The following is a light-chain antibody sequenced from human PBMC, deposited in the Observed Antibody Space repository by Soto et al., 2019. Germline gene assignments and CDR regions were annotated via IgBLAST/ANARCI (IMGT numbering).Light chain of an antibody. CDR1: QSVSRY. V-gene: IGKV3-11*01. CDR3: QERSNWPALT. J-gene: IGKJ4*01. Sequence: EIVLTQSPGTLSLSPGERATLSCRASQSVSRYVAWYQQKPGQAPRLLIYDASNRATDIPARFSGSGSGTDFALTISSLEPEDFAVYFCQERSNWPALTFGGGTKV. CDR2: DAS.